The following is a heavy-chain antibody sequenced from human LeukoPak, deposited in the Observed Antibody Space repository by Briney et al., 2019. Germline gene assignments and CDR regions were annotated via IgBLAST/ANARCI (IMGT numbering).Heavy chain of an antibody. J-gene: IGHJ4*02. D-gene: IGHD5-18*01. V-gene: IGHV4-59*01. CDR3: ARGYSYGFDY. CDR1: GGSISSYY. Sequence: PTETLSLTCTVSGGSISSYYWSWIRQPPGKGLEWIGHIYYSGSTNYNPSLKSRVTISVDTSKNQLSLKLSSVIAADTAVSYCARGYSYGFDYWGQGTPVTVSS. CDR2: IYYSGST.